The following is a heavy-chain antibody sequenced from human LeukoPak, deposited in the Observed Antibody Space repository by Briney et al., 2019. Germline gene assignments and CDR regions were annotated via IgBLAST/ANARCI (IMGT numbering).Heavy chain of an antibody. CDR1: GGSISSYY. Sequence: SETLSLTCTVSGGSISSYYWSWIRQPPGKGLEWIGYIYYSGSTNYNPSLKSRVTISADTSKNQFSLKLNSVTAADTAVYYCARERREGLRSGMDVWGQGTTVTVSS. V-gene: IGHV4-59*01. J-gene: IGHJ6*02. CDR2: IYYSGST. CDR3: ARERREGLRSGMDV. D-gene: IGHD5-12*01.